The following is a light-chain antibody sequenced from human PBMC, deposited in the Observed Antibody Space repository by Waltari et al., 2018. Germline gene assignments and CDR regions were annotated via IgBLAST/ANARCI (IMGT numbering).Light chain of an antibody. CDR1: SSNIGGNY. J-gene: IGLJ2*01. Sequence: QSVLTQPPSASGTPGQRVTIPCSGNSSNIGGNYVCWYQQVPGTAPKLLIYRDDQRPSGVPDRFSGSKSGTSASLAISGLRSEDESDYHCATWDDSLGGVVFGGGTKLTVL. CDR2: RDD. V-gene: IGLV1-47*01. CDR3: ATWDDSLGGVV.